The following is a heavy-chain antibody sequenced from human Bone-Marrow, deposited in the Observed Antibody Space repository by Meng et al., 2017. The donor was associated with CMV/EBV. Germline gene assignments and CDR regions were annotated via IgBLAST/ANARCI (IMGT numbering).Heavy chain of an antibody. CDR3: TKGYSGVDIYAFDV. V-gene: IGHV3-72*01. CDR1: GLIFSDHY. J-gene: IGHJ3*01. CDR2: SGNKANRYTI. Sequence: GGSLRLSCAASGLIFSDHYTDWVRQAPGKGLEWVGRSGNKANRYTIEYAASVTGRFTFSRDYSENSLYLQMNSLKSEDTAVYYCTKGYSGVDIYAFDVWGHGTLVTVSS. D-gene: IGHD1-26*01.